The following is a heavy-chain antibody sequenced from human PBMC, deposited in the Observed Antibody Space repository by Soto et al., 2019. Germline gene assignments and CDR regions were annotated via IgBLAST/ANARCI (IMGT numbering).Heavy chain of an antibody. Sequence: QVQLQQWGAGLLKPSETLSLTCAVSGGSLSDYYWPWIRQSPGKGLEWIGEIHPNGSTNYNPSLRSRVTISVDTAKNQFSLKLPSRTAADTAVYYCARGRDEYKLGNVWGHGTTVTVSS. J-gene: IGHJ6*02. V-gene: IGHV4-34*01. CDR3: ARGRDEYKLGNV. CDR1: GGSLSDYY. CDR2: IHPNGST. D-gene: IGHD1-1*01.